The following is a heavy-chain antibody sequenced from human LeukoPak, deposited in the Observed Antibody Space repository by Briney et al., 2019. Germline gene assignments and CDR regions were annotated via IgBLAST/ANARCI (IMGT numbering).Heavy chain of an antibody. V-gene: IGHV4-38-2*02. Sequence: SETLSLTCTVSGYSISSGYYWGWIRQPPGKGLEWIVNIYHTGSTYYNPSLKSRVTISVDTSKNQFSLKLSSVTAADTAVYYCARDPKMGQLVRSRYYYYYMDVWGKGTTVTVSS. J-gene: IGHJ6*03. D-gene: IGHD6-6*01. CDR3: ARDPKMGQLVRSRYYYYYMDV. CDR1: GYSISSGYY. CDR2: IYHTGST.